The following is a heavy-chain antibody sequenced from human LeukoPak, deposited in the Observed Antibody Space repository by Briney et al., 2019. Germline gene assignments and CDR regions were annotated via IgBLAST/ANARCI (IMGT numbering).Heavy chain of an antibody. CDR1: GGSVSSGSYY. J-gene: IGHJ4*02. V-gene: IGHV4-61*01. D-gene: IGHD5-12*01. CDR2: IYYSGST. Sequence: SETLSLTCTVSGGSVSSGSYYWSRIRQPPGKGLEWIGYIYYSGSTNYNPSLKSRVTISVDTSKNQFSLKLSSVTAADTAVYYCASSTRRYSGYDPKNDYWGQGTLVTVSS. CDR3: ASSTRRYSGYDPKNDY.